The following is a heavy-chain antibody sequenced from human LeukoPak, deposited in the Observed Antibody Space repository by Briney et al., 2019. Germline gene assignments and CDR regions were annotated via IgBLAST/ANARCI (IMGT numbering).Heavy chain of an antibody. V-gene: IGHV3-11*04. CDR2: ISNSGTGT. J-gene: IGHJ3*02. CDR1: GFTFSDYY. CDR3: ARALNDAFDI. Sequence: KPGGSLRLSCAASGFTFSDYYMGWIRLAPGKGLEWVSYISNSGTGTYYPDSVKGRFTISRDNAKDSLYLQVNSLRAEDTAVYYCARALNDAFDIWGQGTMVTVSS.